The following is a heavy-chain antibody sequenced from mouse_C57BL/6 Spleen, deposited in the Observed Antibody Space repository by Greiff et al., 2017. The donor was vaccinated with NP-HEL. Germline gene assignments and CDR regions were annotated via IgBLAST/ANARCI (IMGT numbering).Heavy chain of an antibody. V-gene: IGHV1-64*01. CDR3: ARGPLYLQWYCDV. Sequence: QVQLQQPGAELVKPGASVKLSCKASGYTFTSYWMHWVKQRPGQGLEWIGMIHPNSGSTNYNEKFKSKATLTVDKSSSTAYMQLSSLTSEDSAVYYCARGPLYLQWYCDVWGTGTTVTVSS. D-gene: IGHD5-5*01. CDR1: GYTFTSYW. J-gene: IGHJ1*03. CDR2: IHPNSGST.